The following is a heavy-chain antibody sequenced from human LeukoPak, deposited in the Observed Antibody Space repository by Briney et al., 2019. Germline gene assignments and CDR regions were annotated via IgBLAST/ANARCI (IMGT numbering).Heavy chain of an antibody. J-gene: IGHJ4*02. CDR1: GFTFSSYA. Sequence: GGSLRLSCAASGFTFSSYAMSWVRQAPGKGLEWVSTISGSGGSTYYTDPVKGRFTISRDNSKNTLYLQMNSLRAEDTAVYYCAKSIVGTTSISRFDYWGQGTLVTVSS. D-gene: IGHD1-26*01. CDR2: ISGSGGST. V-gene: IGHV3-23*01. CDR3: AKSIVGTTSISRFDY.